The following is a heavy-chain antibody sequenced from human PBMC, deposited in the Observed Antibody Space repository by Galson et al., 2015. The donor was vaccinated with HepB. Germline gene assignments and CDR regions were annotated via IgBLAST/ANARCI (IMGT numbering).Heavy chain of an antibody. J-gene: IGHJ6*03. D-gene: IGHD3-10*01. CDR2: ISAYNGNT. CDR1: GYTFTSYG. V-gene: IGHV1-18*01. Sequence: SVKVSCKASGYTFTSYGISWVRQAPGQGLEWMGWISAYNGNTNYAQKLQGRVTMTTDTSTSTAYMELRSLRSDDTAVYYCARIIKKNYYYYYYMDVWGKGTTVTVSS. CDR3: ARIIKKNYYYYYYMDV.